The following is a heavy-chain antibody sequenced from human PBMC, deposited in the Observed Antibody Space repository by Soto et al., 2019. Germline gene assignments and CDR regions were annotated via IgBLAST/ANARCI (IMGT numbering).Heavy chain of an antibody. J-gene: IGHJ4*02. V-gene: IGHV3-23*01. CDR1: GFTFSSYA. CDR3: ARRGSGSYYDY. D-gene: IGHD1-26*01. CDR2: ISGSGGST. Sequence: EVQLLESGGGLVQPGGSLRLSCVASGFTFSSYAMRWVRQAPVKGLEWVSAISGSGGSTYYADSVKGRFTISRDNSKNPLYLQMNSLRAEDTAVYYCARRGSGSYYDYWGQGTLVTVSS.